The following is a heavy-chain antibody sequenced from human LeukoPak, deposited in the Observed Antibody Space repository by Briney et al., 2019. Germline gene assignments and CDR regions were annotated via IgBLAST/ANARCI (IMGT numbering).Heavy chain of an antibody. CDR3: ARQGDYYDSSGYYGKSHWFDP. V-gene: IGHV4-34*01. D-gene: IGHD3-22*01. Sequence: SETLSLTCAVYGGSFSGYYWSWIRQPPGKGLEWIGEINHSGSTDYNPSLKSRVTISVDTSKNQFSLKLSSVTAADTAVYYCARQGDYYDSSGYYGKSHWFDPWGQGTLVTVSS. CDR1: GGSFSGYY. J-gene: IGHJ5*02. CDR2: INHSGST.